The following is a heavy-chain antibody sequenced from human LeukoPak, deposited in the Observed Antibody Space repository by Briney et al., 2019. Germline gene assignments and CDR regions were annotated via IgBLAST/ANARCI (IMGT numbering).Heavy chain of an antibody. CDR2: MNPNSGNT. CDR1: GYTFTSYD. Sequence: ASVKVSCKASGYTFTSYDINWVRQATGQGLEWMGWMNPNSGNTGYAQKFQGRVTMTRDTSISTAYMELSRLRSDDTAVYYCARSPILRFLEWLSYGMDVWGQGTTVTVSS. J-gene: IGHJ6*02. CDR3: ARSPILRFLEWLSYGMDV. D-gene: IGHD3-3*01. V-gene: IGHV1-8*01.